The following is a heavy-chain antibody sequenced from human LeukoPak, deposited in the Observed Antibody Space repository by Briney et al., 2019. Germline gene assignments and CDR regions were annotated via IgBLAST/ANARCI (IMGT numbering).Heavy chain of an antibody. V-gene: IGHV4-38-2*02. CDR2: IYHSGST. Sequence: PSETLSLTCTVSGYSISSGYYWGWIRQPPGKGLEWIGSIYHSGSTYYNPSLKSRVTISVDTSKNQFSLKLSSVTAADTAVYYCARADTVVVPAAFFDYWGQGTLVTVSS. J-gene: IGHJ4*02. CDR3: ARADTVVVPAAFFDY. CDR1: GYSISSGYY. D-gene: IGHD2-2*01.